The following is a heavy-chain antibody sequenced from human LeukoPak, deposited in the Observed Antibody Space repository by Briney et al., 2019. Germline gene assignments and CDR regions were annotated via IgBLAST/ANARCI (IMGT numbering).Heavy chain of an antibody. CDR3: ARGGGYYIY. J-gene: IGHJ4*02. CDR2: IKQDGSET. V-gene: IGHV3-7*01. Sequence: GGSLRLSCAASDFTFSSYWMTWVRQAPGKGLEWVANIKQDGSETYHVDSVKGRFTIFRDNAKNSLYLQMNGLRAEDTAVYYCARGGGYYIYWGQGTLVTVSS. CDR1: DFTFSSYW. D-gene: IGHD3-22*01.